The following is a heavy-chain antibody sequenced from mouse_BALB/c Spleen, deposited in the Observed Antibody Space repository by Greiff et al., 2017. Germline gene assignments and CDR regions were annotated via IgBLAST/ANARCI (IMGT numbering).Heavy chain of an antibody. CDR1: GFTFSSYT. J-gene: IGHJ3*01. V-gene: IGHV5-12-2*01. D-gene: IGHD2-1*01. CDR3: ARHEGNSFAY. Sequence: EVKLMESGGGLVQPGGSLKLSCAAPGFTFSSYTMSWVRQTPEKRLEWVAYISNGGGSTYYPDTVKGRFTISRDNAKNTLYLQMSSLKSEDTAMYYCARHEGNSFAYWGQGTLVTVSA. CDR2: ISNGGGST.